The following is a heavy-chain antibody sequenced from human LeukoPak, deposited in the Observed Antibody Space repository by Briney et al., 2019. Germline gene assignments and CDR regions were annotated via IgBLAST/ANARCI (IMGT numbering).Heavy chain of an antibody. Sequence: SETLSLTCAVSGGSISSSNWWSWVRQPPGKGLEWIGEIYHSGSTNYNPSLKSRVTISVDKSKNQFSLKLRSVTAADTAVYYCASLIATAGLNDAFDIWGQGTMVTVSS. CDR3: ASLIATAGLNDAFDI. CDR2: IYHSGST. V-gene: IGHV4-4*02. D-gene: IGHD6-13*01. CDR1: GGSISSSNW. J-gene: IGHJ3*02.